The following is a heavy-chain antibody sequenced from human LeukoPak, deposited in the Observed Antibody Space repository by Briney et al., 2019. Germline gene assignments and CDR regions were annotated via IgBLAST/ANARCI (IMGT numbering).Heavy chain of an antibody. CDR3: ARGMSGEPTFYYRYGMDV. J-gene: IGHJ6*02. CDR1: GGSISSSGYY. Sequence: SETLSLTCTVSGGSISSSGYYWSWIRQHPGKGLEWIGYIYYSGSTYYNPSLKSRVTISVDKSKNQFSLKLTSVTAADTAVYHCARGMSGEPTFYYRYGMDVWGQGTTVTVSS. V-gene: IGHV4-31*03. D-gene: IGHD3-3*01. CDR2: IYYSGST.